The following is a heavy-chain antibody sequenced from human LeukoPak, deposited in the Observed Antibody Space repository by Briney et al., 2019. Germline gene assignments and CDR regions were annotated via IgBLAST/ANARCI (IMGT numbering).Heavy chain of an antibody. V-gene: IGHV3-53*04. CDR1: GFTVSNSY. J-gene: IGHJ5*01. CDR2: IYPGGST. Sequence: GGSLRLSCAASGFTVSNSYMSWVRQAPGKGLEWVSVIYPGGSTNNADSVKGRFTISRHNSENTLYLQMNSLRAEDTAVYYCATTSQWRFESSGQGTLVTVSS. CDR3: ATTSQWRFES. D-gene: IGHD6-19*01.